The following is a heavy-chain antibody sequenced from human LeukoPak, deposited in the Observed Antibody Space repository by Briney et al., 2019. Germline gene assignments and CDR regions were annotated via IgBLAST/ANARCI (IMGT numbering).Heavy chain of an antibody. J-gene: IGHJ4*02. D-gene: IGHD2-2*01. CDR3: ARGQYCSSTSCWRFDY. V-gene: IGHV3-7*01. CDR2: IKQDGSEK. Sequence: GGSLRLSWAASGFRFSDYWMAWVRQAPGKGLDWVANIKQDGSEKSYADSVKGRFTISRDNAMESLYLQMNSPKVEDTAVYYCARGQYCSSTSCWRFDYWGQGAQVTVSS. CDR1: GFRFSDYW.